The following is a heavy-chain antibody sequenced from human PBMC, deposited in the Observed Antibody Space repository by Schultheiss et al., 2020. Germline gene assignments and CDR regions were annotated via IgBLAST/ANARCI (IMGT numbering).Heavy chain of an antibody. J-gene: IGHJ6*02. V-gene: IGHV4-34*01. D-gene: IGHD6-19*01. CDR1: GGSISSYY. CDR2: INHSGST. Sequence: SETLSLTCTVSGGSISSYYWSWIRQPPGKGLEWIGEINHSGSTNYNPSLKSRVTISVDTSKNQFSLKLSSVTAADTAVYYCARLRAVAAIYYYYGMDVWGQGTTVTVAS. CDR3: ARLRAVAAIYYYYGMDV.